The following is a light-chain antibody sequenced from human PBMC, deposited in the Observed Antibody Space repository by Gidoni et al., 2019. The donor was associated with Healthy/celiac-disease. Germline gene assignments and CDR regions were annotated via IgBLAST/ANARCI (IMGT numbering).Light chain of an antibody. CDR1: QGVSNY. V-gene: IGKV1-27*01. J-gene: IGKJ1*01. CDR2: AAS. Sequence: IQMTQSPSSLSASVGDSVTITCRASQGVSNYLAWYQQKPGKVPKLLIYAASTWQSGFPARLSGSGSGTDFTLTISSLQPEDVATYYCQKYNRAPWTFGQGTKVEIK. CDR3: QKYNRAPWT.